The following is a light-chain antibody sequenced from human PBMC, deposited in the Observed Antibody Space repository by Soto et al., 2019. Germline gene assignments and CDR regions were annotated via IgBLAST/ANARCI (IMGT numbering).Light chain of an antibody. CDR3: SSYTSSSTPCV. CDR2: DVS. Sequence: QSALTQPASVSGSPGQSITISCTGTSSDVGGYNYVSWYQQHPGNAPKLMIYDVSNRPSGVSNRFSGSKSGNTASLTISGLQAEDEADYYCSSYTSSSTPCVFGTGTKLTVL. J-gene: IGLJ1*01. CDR1: SSDVGGYNY. V-gene: IGLV2-14*01.